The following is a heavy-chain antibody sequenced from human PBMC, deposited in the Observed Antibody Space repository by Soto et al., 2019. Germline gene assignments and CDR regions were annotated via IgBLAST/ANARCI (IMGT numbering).Heavy chain of an antibody. CDR2: MNPNSGNT. Sequence: QVQLVQSGAEVKKPGASVKVSCKASGYTFTSYDINWVRQATGQGLEWMGWMNPNSGNTGYAQKFQGRVTMTRNTSISTAYMELSSLRSEDTAVYYCARGPYYGDYFGSWFDPWGQGTLVTVSA. CDR3: ARGPYYGDYFGSWFDP. J-gene: IGHJ5*02. D-gene: IGHD4-17*01. V-gene: IGHV1-8*01. CDR1: GYTFTSYD.